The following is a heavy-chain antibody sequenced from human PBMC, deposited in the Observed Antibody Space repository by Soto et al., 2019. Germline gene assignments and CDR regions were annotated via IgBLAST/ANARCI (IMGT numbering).Heavy chain of an antibody. D-gene: IGHD2-21*02. CDR3: AREGDRSTFDV. J-gene: IGHJ3*01. CDR1: GDTITWTTW. V-gene: IGHV4-4*02. Sequence: QVLLQESGPGLVKPSGTLSLTCAVSGDTITWTTWWSWVRQPPGKGLEWIGQIHHSGYTNSNPSFKSRVTISVDKSKNQFSLNLTSVTAADTAVYYCAREGDRSTFDVWGQGTMVTVSS. CDR2: IHHSGYT.